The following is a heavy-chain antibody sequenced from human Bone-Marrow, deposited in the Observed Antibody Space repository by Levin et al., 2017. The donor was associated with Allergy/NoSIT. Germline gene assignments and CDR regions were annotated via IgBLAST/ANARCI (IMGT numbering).Heavy chain of an antibody. CDR1: GFTFSSYG. D-gene: IGHD2-2*01. V-gene: IGHV3-33*01. J-gene: IGHJ6*02. CDR3: AREFHGADQRPHYYYYYYYGMDV. Sequence: GGSLRLSCAASGFTFSSYGMHWVRQAPGKGLEWVAVIWYDGSNKYYADSVKGRFTISRDNSKNTLYLQMNSLRAEDTAVYYCAREFHGADQRPHYYYYYYYGMDVWGQGTTVTVSS. CDR2: IWYDGSNK.